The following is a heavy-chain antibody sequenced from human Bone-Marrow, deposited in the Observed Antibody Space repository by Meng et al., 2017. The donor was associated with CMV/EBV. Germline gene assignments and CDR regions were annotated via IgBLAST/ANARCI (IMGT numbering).Heavy chain of an antibody. CDR2: MNPDSGAT. V-gene: IGHV1-2*02. CDR1: GYPLTAYY. D-gene: IGHD3-22*01. CDR3: ARGQYYYDSSGYYY. J-gene: IGHJ4*02. Sequence: ASVKVSCKASGYPLTAYYMHWVRQAPGQGLEWMGWMNPDSGATRFARNLEGRVTMTRDASLGTAYMELSSLRLDDTAVYYCARGQYYYDSSGYYYWGQGTLVTVSS.